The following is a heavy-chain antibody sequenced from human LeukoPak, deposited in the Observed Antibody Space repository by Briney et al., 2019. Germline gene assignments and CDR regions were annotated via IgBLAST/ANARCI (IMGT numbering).Heavy chain of an antibody. J-gene: IGHJ4*02. D-gene: IGHD3-10*01. CDR3: AKNKGYGSGRIGEIDY. CDR2: MSGSGGST. Sequence: GGTLRLSCAASGFTFSSYGMSWVRQAPGKGLEWVSGMSGSGGSTYYADSVKGRLTISRDNSKNTLYLQMNSLRAEDTAVYYCAKNKGYGSGRIGEIDYWGQGTLVTVSS. CDR1: GFTFSSYG. V-gene: IGHV3-23*01.